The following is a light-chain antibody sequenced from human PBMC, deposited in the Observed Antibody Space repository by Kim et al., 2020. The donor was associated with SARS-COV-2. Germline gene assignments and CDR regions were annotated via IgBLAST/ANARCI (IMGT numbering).Light chain of an antibody. V-gene: IGKV1-39*01. CDR1: QRINKY. CDR3: QQSYSALGGFT. J-gene: IGKJ4*01. CDR2: AAS. Sequence: VGYRVTVTCRASQRINKYLNWYQQKQGQVPKLLIYAASNLQGGVPSRFTGSGSGTDFTLTINSLQPEDFATYYCQQSYSALGGFTFGGGTKVEIK.